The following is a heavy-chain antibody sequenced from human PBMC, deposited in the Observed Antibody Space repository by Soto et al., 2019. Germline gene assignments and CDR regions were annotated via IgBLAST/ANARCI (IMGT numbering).Heavy chain of an antibody. CDR1: GGSISTYY. CDR2: IYNSGKT. J-gene: IGHJ5*02. V-gene: IGHV4-59*01. CDR3: ARVTAQQLGNWFDP. Sequence: QVQLQESGPGLVKPSETLSLTCTVSGGSISTYYWSWIRQPPRKGLEWIGYIYNSGKTNYNPSLKSRVTISVDTSKNQFSLKLSSVTAADTAVYYCARVTAQQLGNWFDPWGQGTLLTVSS. D-gene: IGHD6-13*01.